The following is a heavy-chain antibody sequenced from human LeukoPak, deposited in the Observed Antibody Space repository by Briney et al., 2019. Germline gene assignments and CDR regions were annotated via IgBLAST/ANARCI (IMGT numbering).Heavy chain of an antibody. CDR2: IRYDGSNK. D-gene: IGHD1-26*01. J-gene: IGHJ4*02. CDR3: ASANSYWKKGVEYSDSEDY. V-gene: IGHV3-30*02. Sequence: GGSLRLSCAVSGFSITTYGMHWVRQAPGKGLEWVAFIRYDGSNKHYAESVKGRFIVSKDNSENTLYLLMNTLRAEDTAVYYCASANSYWKKGVEYSDSEDYWGQGTLVTVSS. CDR1: GFSITTYG.